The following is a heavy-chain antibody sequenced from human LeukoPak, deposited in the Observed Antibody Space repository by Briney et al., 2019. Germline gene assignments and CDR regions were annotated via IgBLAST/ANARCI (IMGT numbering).Heavy chain of an antibody. CDR1: GFTFSYYA. CDR3: ARGPLPYYDSSGYYSH. D-gene: IGHD3-22*01. CDR2: ISGSGGSSTISGSGGTT. J-gene: IGHJ4*02. V-gene: IGHV3-23*01. Sequence: GGSLRLSCAASGFTFSYYAMSWVRQAPGKGLEWVSTISGSGGSSTISGSGGTTYYADSVRGRFTISRDNAKNSLYLQMNSLRAEDTAVYYCARGPLPYYDSSGYYSHWGQGTLVTVSS.